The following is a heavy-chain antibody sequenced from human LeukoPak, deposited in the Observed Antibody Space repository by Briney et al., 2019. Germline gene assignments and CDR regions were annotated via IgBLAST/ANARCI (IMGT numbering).Heavy chain of an antibody. J-gene: IGHJ3*02. CDR1: GFTFSSYA. V-gene: IGHV3-30-3*01. Sequence: GGSLRLSCAASGFTFSSYAMHWVRQAPGKGLEWVAVISYDGSNKYYADSVKGRFTISRDNSKNTLYLQMNSLRAEDTAVYYCARDTGYSYGYNAFDIWGQGTMVTISS. CDR3: ARDTGYSYGYNAFDI. D-gene: IGHD5-18*01. CDR2: ISYDGSNK.